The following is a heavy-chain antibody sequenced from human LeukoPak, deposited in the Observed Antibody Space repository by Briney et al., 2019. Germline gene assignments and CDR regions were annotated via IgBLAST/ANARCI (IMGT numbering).Heavy chain of an antibody. CDR3: ARGPVGDFWSGSFYYFDY. CDR1: GGSISSGGYS. CDR2: IYHSGST. D-gene: IGHD3-3*01. J-gene: IGHJ4*02. V-gene: IGHV4-30-2*01. Sequence: SETLSLTCAVSGGSISSGGYSWSWIRQPPGKGLEWIGYIYHSGSTYYNLSLKSRVTTSVDRSKNQFSLKLSSVTAADTAVYYCARGPVGDFWSGSFYYFDYWGQGTLVTVSS.